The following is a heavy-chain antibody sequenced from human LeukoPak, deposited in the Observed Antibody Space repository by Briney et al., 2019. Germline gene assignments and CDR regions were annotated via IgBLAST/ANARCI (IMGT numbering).Heavy chain of an antibody. Sequence: PGRSLRLSCAASGFPFSSYGMHWVRQAPGKGLEWVALIWYDGSSKHYADSVRGRFTISRDNSKNTLYLQMNSLRAEDTAVYYCARDFELSHWGQGTLVTVSS. CDR3: ARDFELSH. J-gene: IGHJ4*02. CDR1: GFPFSSYG. V-gene: IGHV3-33*01. D-gene: IGHD3-16*02. CDR2: IWYDGSSK.